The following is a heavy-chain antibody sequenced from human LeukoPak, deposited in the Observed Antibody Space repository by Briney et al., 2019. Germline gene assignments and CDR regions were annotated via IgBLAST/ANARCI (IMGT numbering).Heavy chain of an antibody. CDR3: AKTRSDFWTHFDY. J-gene: IGHJ4*02. V-gene: IGHV3-23*01. D-gene: IGHD3/OR15-3a*01. CDR2: ISGSDVDT. CDR1: GFTFSSYA. Sequence: GGSLRLSCAASGFTFSSYAMSWVRQAPGKGLEWVSAISGSDVDTYYADSVKGRFTISRDNSKDTLYLQMNSLRAEDSAVYYCAKTRSDFWTHFDYWGQGTLVTASS.